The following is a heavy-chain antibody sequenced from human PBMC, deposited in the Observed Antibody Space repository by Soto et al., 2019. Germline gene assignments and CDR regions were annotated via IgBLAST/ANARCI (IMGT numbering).Heavy chain of an antibody. D-gene: IGHD6-6*01. CDR1: GDTFTSNG. CDR2: ISIYNGNT. J-gene: IGHJ4*02. Sequence: ASVKVSCRASGDTFTSNGISWVRQAPGQGLEWLAWISIYNGNTQYAQKVQGRVTMTTDTSTNTAYMELRSLRSDDTAVYYCARAPGSSSRPLVFDYWGQGTLVTVSS. V-gene: IGHV1-18*04. CDR3: ARAPGSSSRPLVFDY.